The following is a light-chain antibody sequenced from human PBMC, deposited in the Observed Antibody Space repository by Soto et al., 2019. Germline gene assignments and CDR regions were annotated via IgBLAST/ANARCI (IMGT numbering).Light chain of an antibody. Sequence: QSLATHEPSLTLSPGGTVTLTCGSSTGTVTSGLYPYWFQQKPGQAPRTLIYDTSNKHSWAPARFSGSLLGGKAALTLSGAQPEDEADYYCMLSYSAVGVFGGGTKVTVL. CDR2: DTS. CDR1: TGTVTSGLY. V-gene: IGLV7-46*01. CDR3: MLSYSAVGV. J-gene: IGLJ3*02.